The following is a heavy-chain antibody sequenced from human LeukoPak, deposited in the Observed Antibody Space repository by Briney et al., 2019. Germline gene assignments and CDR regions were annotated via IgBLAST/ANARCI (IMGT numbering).Heavy chain of an antibody. D-gene: IGHD6-19*01. J-gene: IGHJ5*02. Sequence: GGSLRLSCAASGFTVTNTYISWVRQAPGKGLEWLSVIYSGGSTYYADSVKGRFTMSRDNSKNTLYLQMNSLRAGDTAVYYCARDAYSSGWYGWFDPWGQGTLVTVSS. V-gene: IGHV3-53*01. CDR3: ARDAYSSGWYGWFDP. CDR1: GFTVTNTY. CDR2: IYSGGST.